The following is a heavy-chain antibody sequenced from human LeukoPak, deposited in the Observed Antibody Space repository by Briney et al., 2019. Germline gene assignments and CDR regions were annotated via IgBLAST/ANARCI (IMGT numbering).Heavy chain of an antibody. V-gene: IGHV4-59*01. CDR3: ARAEWLLPNY. CDR2: IYYSGST. D-gene: IGHD3-22*01. CDR1: GGSFSGYY. Sequence: SETLSLTCAVYGGSFSGYYWSWIRQPPGKGLEWIGYIYYSGSTNYNPSLKSRVTISVDTSKNQFSLKLSSVTAADTAVYYCARAEWLLPNYWGQGTLVTVSS. J-gene: IGHJ4*02.